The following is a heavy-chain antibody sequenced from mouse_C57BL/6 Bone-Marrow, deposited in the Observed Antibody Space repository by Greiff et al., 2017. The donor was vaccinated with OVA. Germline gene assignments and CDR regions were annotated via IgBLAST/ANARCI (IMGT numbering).Heavy chain of an antibody. V-gene: IGHV6-6*01. Sequence: EVQLVESGGGLVQPGGSMKLSCAASGFTFSDAWMDWVRQSPEKGLEWVAEIRNKANNHATYYAESVKGRFTISRDDSKSSVYLQMNSLRAEDTGIYYCTRGVLRRGSCMDYWGQGTSVTVSS. CDR2: IRNKANNHAT. CDR1: GFTFSDAW. J-gene: IGHJ4*01. CDR3: TRGVLRRGSCMDY. D-gene: IGHD1-1*01.